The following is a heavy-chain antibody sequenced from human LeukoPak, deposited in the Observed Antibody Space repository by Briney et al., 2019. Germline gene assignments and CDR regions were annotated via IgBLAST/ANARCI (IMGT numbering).Heavy chain of an antibody. V-gene: IGHV3-30*04. Sequence: GRSLRLSCAASGFTFSYYALHWVRQAPGKGLEWVALISFDGNNKFYTDSVKGRFTISRDTSKNILYLQMNTLRGEDTAVYYCVRETPGQGFDYWGQGTLVTVSS. CDR2: ISFDGNNK. CDR3: VRETPGQGFDY. CDR1: GFTFSYYA. J-gene: IGHJ4*02.